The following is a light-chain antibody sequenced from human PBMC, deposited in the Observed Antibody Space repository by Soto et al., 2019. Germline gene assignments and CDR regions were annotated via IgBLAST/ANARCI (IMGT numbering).Light chain of an antibody. CDR3: QSYDTSLSGVI. CDR2: ADN. Sequence: VLTQTPSVSGAPGQKITMSCTGSSSNIGAGYDVHWYQQLPGAAPRLLIYADNNRPSGVPDRFSASNSGTSASLAITGLQGEDEAVYYCQSYDTSLSGVIFGAGTQLTVL. V-gene: IGLV1-40*01. CDR1: SSNIGAGYD. J-gene: IGLJ2*01.